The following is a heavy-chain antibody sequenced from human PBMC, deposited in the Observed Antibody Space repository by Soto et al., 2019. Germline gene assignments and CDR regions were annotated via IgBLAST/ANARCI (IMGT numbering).Heavy chain of an antibody. CDR2: IRSKAYGGAT. CDR3: TRDSRYYDFWSGDNMDV. D-gene: IGHD3-3*01. Sequence: GGSLRLSCTASGFTFGDYAMSWFRQAPGKGLEWVGFIRSKAYGGATEYAASVKGRFTISRDDSKSIAYLQMNSLKTEDKAVYYCTRDSRYYDFWSGDNMDVWGKGTTVTVSS. J-gene: IGHJ6*03. CDR1: GFTFGDYA. V-gene: IGHV3-49*03.